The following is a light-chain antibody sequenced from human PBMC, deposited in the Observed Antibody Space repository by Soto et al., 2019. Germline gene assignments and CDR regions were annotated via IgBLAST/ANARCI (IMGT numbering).Light chain of an antibody. CDR2: GNT. CDR1: SSNIGAGYD. J-gene: IGLJ1*01. CDR3: CSYAGNNIFV. Sequence: QLVLTQPPSVSGAPGQRVTISCTGSSSNIGAGYDVHWYKQLPGTAPKLLIYGNTNRPSGVPDRFSASKSATSASLAITGLQAEDEADYYCCSYAGNNIFVFGTGTKLTVL. V-gene: IGLV1-40*01.